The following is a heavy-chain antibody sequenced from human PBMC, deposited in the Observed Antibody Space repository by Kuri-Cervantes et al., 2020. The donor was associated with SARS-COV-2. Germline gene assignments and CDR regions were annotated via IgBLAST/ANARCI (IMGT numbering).Heavy chain of an antibody. J-gene: IGHJ4*02. CDR3: VRHKAAAGIVAPD. CDR1: GFTFSNSD. V-gene: IGHV3-19*01. CDR2: VSWNGSRT. D-gene: IGHD6-13*01. Sequence: GGSLRLSCAASGFTFSNSDMNWVRQAPGKGLEWVSGVSWNGSRTHYADSVKGRFIISRDNSRNFLYQQMNSLRPEDMAAYYCVRHKAAAGIVAPDWGQGTLVTVSS.